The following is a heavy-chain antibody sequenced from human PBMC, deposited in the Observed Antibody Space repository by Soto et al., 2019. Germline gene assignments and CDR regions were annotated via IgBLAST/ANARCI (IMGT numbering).Heavy chain of an antibody. CDR1: GFTFSDYA. J-gene: IGHJ4*02. Sequence: GGSLRLSCAASGFTFSDYAMSWVRQAPGKGLEWVSGIGASGGSTYYADSVKGRFTISRDNSKNTLYLQMNSLRVEDTAVFYCAKDSPSYTTSPFYFDSWGQGTLVTVSS. V-gene: IGHV3-23*01. CDR2: IGASGGST. D-gene: IGHD2-2*02. CDR3: AKDSPSYTTSPFYFDS.